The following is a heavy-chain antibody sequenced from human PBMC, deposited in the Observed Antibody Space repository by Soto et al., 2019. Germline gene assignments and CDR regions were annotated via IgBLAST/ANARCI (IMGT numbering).Heavy chain of an antibody. V-gene: IGHV4-31*03. D-gene: IGHD3-22*01. Sequence: MSLTCTVSGGSISSGGYYWSWIRQHPGKGLEWIGYIYYSGSTYYNPSLKSRVTISVDTSKNQFSLKLSSVTAADTAVYYCASNYDSSGYFRYLFDYWGQGTLVTVSS. CDR3: ASNYDSSGYFRYLFDY. CDR2: IYYSGST. J-gene: IGHJ4*02. CDR1: GGSISSGGYY.